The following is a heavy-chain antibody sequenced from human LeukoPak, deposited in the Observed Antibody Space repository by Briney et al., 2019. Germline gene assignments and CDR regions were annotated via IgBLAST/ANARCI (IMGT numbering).Heavy chain of an antibody. V-gene: IGHV3-30*18. CDR2: ISYDGSNK. D-gene: IGHD5-12*01. CDR3: AKGYYDVDY. Sequence: PGGSLRLSCAASGFTFSSYGMHWVRQAPGKGLEWVAVISYDGSNKYYADSVEGRFTISRDNSKNTLYLQMNSLRAEDTAVYYCAKGYYDVDYWGQGTLVTVSS. CDR1: GFTFSSYG. J-gene: IGHJ4*02.